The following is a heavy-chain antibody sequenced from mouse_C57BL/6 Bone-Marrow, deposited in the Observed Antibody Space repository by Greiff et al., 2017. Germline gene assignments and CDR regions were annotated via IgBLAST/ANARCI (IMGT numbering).Heavy chain of an antibody. CDR1: GFTFSSYA. CDR2: ISSGGDYI. V-gene: IGHV5-9-1*02. Sequence: VMLVESGEGLVKPGGSLKLSCAASGFTFSSYAMSWVRQTPEKRLEWVAYISSGGDYIYYADTVKGRFTISRDNARNTLYLQMSSLKSEDTAMYYCTRGGITTEYYFDYWGQGTTLTVSS. D-gene: IGHD2-4*01. CDR3: TRGGITTEYYFDY. J-gene: IGHJ2*01.